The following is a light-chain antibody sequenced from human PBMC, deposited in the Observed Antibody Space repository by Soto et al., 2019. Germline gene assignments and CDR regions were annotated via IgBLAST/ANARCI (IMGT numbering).Light chain of an antibody. CDR2: DVS. CDR1: SSDVGGYNY. J-gene: IGLJ1*01. V-gene: IGLV2-14*01. Sequence: QSALTQPASVSGSPGQSITISCTGTSSDVGGYNYVSWYQQHPGKAPKFMIYDVSNRPSRVSNRFSGSKSGNTASLTISELQAEDEADYYCSSYTTSNTRQIVFGTGTKVTVL. CDR3: SSYTTSNTRQIV.